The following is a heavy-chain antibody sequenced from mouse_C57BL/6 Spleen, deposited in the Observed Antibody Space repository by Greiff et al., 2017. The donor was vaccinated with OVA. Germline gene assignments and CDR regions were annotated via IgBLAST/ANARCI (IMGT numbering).Heavy chain of an antibody. Sequence: EVQVVESGGGLVKPGGSLKLSCAASGFTFSSYAMSWVRQTPEKRLEWVATISDGGSYTYYPDNVKGRFTISRDNAKNNLYLQMSHLKSEDTAMYYCARGGVTGNFDYWGQGTTLTVSS. CDR1: GFTFSSYA. CDR3: ARGGVTGNFDY. V-gene: IGHV5-4*01. D-gene: IGHD4-1*01. CDR2: ISDGGSYT. J-gene: IGHJ2*01.